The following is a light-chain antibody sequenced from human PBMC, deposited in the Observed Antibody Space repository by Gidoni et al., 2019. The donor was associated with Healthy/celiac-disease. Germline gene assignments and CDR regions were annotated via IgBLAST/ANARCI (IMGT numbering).Light chain of an antibody. J-gene: IGKJ4*01. V-gene: IGKV3-15*01. CDR2: GAT. CDR3: QQYNNWPLALT. Sequence: EIVMTQSPATLSVSPGERATLSCRASQSVSSNLACYQQKPGQAPRILIYGATTRATGIPARFSGSGSGTEFTLTISSLQSEDFAVYYCQQYNNWPLALTFGGGTKVEIK. CDR1: QSVSSN.